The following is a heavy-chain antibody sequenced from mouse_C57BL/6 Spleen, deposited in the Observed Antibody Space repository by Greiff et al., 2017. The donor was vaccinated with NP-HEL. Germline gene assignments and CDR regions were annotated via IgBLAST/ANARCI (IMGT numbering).Heavy chain of an antibody. J-gene: IGHJ4*01. Sequence: QVQLQQPGAELVKPGASVKMSCKASGYTFTSYWITWVKQRPGQGLEWIGDIYPGSGSTNYNEKFKSKATLTVDTSSSTAYMQLSSLTSEDSAVYYCARKGMDYDDGYAMDYWGQGTSVTVSS. V-gene: IGHV1-55*01. D-gene: IGHD2-4*01. CDR3: ARKGMDYDDGYAMDY. CDR1: GYTFTSYW. CDR2: IYPGSGST.